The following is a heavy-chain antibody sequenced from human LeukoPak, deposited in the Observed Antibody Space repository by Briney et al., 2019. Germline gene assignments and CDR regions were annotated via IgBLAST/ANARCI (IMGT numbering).Heavy chain of an antibody. CDR1: GGSGSSAC. J-gene: IGHJ1*01. V-gene: IGHV4-59*02. Sequence: SETLSLTCAVSGGSGSSACWSWIRQPPGKGPEWIGYVYFSGSTNYNPSLTSRVTISADTSKNHFSLKLTSVTAADTAVYYCAYSIGYYDEWFQNWGQGTLVTVSS. D-gene: IGHD3-22*01. CDR2: VYFSGST. CDR3: AYSIGYYDEWFQN.